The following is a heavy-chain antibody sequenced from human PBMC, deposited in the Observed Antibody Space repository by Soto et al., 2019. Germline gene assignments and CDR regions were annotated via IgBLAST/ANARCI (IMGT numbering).Heavy chain of an antibody. CDR1: GYTFSNSA. CDR2: ISPVFGTE. CDR3: AREKAATGPLPY. Sequence: QVQLLQSGAEVKKPGSSVKVSCKASGYTFSNSAISWVRQAPGQGLEWMGGISPVFGTENYAEKFQGRVTITAHESTSTSYMELSSLRSGDSAVYYCAREKAATGPLPYWGQGTLFTVPS. V-gene: IGHV1-69*01. J-gene: IGHJ4*02. D-gene: IGHD6-13*01.